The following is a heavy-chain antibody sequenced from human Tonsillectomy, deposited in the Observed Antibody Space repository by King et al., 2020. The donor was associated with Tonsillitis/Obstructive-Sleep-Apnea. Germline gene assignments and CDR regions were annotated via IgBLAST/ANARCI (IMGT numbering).Heavy chain of an antibody. CDR2: INPNSGGT. CDR1: VYTFTGHY. J-gene: IGHJ6*02. Sequence: QLVQSGAEVKKPGGSVKVSCKASVYTFTGHYMHWVRQAPGQGLEWMGWINPNSGGTKYAQKFQGRVTMTRDTSISTAYMEVRRLRSDDTAVYYRARHMDVWGQGTTVTVSS. CDR3: ARHMDV. V-gene: IGHV1-2*02.